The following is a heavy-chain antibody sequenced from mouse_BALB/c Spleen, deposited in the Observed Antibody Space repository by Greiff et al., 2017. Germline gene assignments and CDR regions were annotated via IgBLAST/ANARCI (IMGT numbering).Heavy chain of an antibody. V-gene: IGHV1-5*01. CDR3: TRKGVNHYYAMDY. D-gene: IGHD3-3*01. J-gene: IGHJ4*01. Sequence: EVQLQESGTVLARPGASVKMSCKASGYSFTSYWMHWVKQRPGQGLEWIGAIYPGNSDTSYNQKFKGKAKLTAVTSASTAYMELSSLTNEDSAVYYCTRKGVNHYYAMDYWGQGTSVTVSS. CDR2: IYPGNSDT. CDR1: GYSFTSYW.